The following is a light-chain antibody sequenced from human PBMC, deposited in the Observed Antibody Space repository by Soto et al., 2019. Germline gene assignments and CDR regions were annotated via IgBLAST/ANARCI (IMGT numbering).Light chain of an antibody. CDR2: GAS. J-gene: IGKJ2*01. Sequence: EIVLTQSPGTLSLSPGERATLSCRASQSVSSSYLAWYQQKPGQAPRLLIYGASSRATGIPDRFSGSGSGTDFTLTISRLEPEEFAVYYCQQLRMYTFGQGTKLEIK. CDR1: QSVSSSY. V-gene: IGKV3-20*01. CDR3: QQLRMYT.